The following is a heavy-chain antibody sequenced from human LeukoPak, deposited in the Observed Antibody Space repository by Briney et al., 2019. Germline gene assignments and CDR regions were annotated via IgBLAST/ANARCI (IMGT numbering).Heavy chain of an antibody. CDR2: SSSSSSYI. Sequence: NPGGSLRLSCAASRFTFSSYSMNWVRQAPGKGLEWVSSSSSSSSYIYYADSVKGRFTIPIDNAKNSPYLQMNSLRAEDTAVYYCARVPGGSYGLWGQGTLVTVSS. D-gene: IGHD5-18*01. V-gene: IGHV3-21*01. J-gene: IGHJ4*02. CDR1: RFTFSSYS. CDR3: ARVPGGSYGL.